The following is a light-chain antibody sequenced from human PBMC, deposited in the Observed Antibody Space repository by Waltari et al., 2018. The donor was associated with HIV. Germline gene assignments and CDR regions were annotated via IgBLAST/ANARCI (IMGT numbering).Light chain of an antibody. J-gene: IGLJ2*01. Sequence: QSALTQPRSVSGSPGQSVTISCPGPSSDVGGYTYVSGYQQHPGKAPKLMIYDVRKRPSGVPDRFSGSKSGNTASLTISGLQAEDEADYYCCSYAGSYTVVFGGGTKLTVL. CDR3: CSYAGSYTVV. CDR2: DVR. CDR1: SSDVGGYTY. V-gene: IGLV2-11*01.